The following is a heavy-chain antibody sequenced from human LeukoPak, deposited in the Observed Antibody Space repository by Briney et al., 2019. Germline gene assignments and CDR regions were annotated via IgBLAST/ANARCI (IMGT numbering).Heavy chain of an antibody. V-gene: IGHV1-69*04. CDR1: GGTFSSYA. CDR3: ARDQTYYYVSSCYFNYYYYGMDG. D-gene: IGHD3-22*01. CDR2: IILILGIA. J-gene: IGHJ6*01. Sequence: GASVKVPFKASGGTFSSYAISWVRQAPGPGLEWMGRIILILGIANYAQKFQGRVTITADKSTSTAYMELSSMRSEDTAADYCARDQTYYYVSSCYFNYYYYGMDGWGRGTTVSVCS.